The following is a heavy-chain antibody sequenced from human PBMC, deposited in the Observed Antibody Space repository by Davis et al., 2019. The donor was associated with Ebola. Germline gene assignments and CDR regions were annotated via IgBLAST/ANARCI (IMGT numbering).Heavy chain of an antibody. CDR1: GYSFSRYA. J-gene: IGHJ4*02. D-gene: IGHD2-2*01. CDR3: ARDYQEGPITGDY. V-gene: IGHV1-3*01. Sequence: AASVKVSCKTSGYSFSRYAMHWVRQAPGQGLEWMGWINADNGNTKYSNKFRGRVTITRDKSASTVYMEMGSLRSEDTAVYYCARDYQEGPITGDYWGQGTLVTVSS. CDR2: INADNGNT.